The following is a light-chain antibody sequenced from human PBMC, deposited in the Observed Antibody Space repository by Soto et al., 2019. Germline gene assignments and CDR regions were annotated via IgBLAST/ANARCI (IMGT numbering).Light chain of an antibody. CDR2: GAS. J-gene: IGKJ4*01. CDR1: QSVSSN. Sequence: ELVLTQSPATLSLSPGERATLSCRASQSVSSNLAWYQQKAGQAPRLLIYGASTRATGIPARFSGSGSGTEFTLTISSLQSEDFGVYYCQQYNNWPRATFGGGTKVDIK. V-gene: IGKV3-15*01. CDR3: QQYNNWPRAT.